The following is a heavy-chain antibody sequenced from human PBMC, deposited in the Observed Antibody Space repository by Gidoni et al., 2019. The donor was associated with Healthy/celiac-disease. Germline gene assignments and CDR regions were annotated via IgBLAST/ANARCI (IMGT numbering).Heavy chain of an antibody. CDR3: ARADYYDSSGYHYGGYFDY. CDR2: IIPIFGTA. J-gene: IGHJ4*02. Sequence: SSVKVSCKASGGTFSSYAISWVRQAPGQGLEWMGGIIPIFGTANYAQKFQGRVTITADESTSTAYMELSSLRSEDTAVYYCARADYYDSSGYHYGGYFDYWGQGTLVTVSS. CDR1: GGTFSSYA. D-gene: IGHD3-22*01. V-gene: IGHV1-69*01.